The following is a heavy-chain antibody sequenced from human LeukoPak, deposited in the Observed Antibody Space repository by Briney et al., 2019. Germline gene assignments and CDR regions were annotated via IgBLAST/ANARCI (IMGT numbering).Heavy chain of an antibody. Sequence: SETLSLTCTVSGYSISSGYYWGWIRQPPGKGLEWIGSIYHSGSTYYNPSLKSRVTISVDTSKNQFSLKLSSVTAADTAVYYCARENYYWAPPDYWGQGTLVTVSS. V-gene: IGHV4-38-2*02. CDR1: GYSISSGYY. D-gene: IGHD3-22*01. J-gene: IGHJ4*02. CDR3: ARENYYWAPPDY. CDR2: IYHSGST.